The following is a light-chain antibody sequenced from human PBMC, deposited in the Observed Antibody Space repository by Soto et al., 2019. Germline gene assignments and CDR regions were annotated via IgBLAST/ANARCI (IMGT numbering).Light chain of an antibody. J-gene: IGLJ2*01. CDR2: DVS. CDR3: SSYTSSSTLVV. CDR1: SSDVGSYSF. V-gene: IGLV2-14*01. Sequence: QSALTQPASVSGSTGRSITISCTGASSDVGSYSFVSWYQQQPGKAPKLIIYDVSNRPSGVSNRFSGSKSGNTAFLTISGLQAEDEVDYYCSSYTSSSTLVVFGGGTKLTV.